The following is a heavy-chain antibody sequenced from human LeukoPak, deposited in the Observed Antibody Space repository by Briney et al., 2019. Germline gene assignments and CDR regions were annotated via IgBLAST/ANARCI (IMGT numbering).Heavy chain of an antibody. CDR3: AKDSSGWYYFGY. D-gene: IGHD6-19*01. Sequence: PGGSLRLSCTAYGFTFSSYAMSWVRQAPGKGLEWVSAISGSGGSTYYADSVKGRFTISRDNSKNTLYLQMNSLRAEDTAVYYCAKDSSGWYYFGYWGQRTLVTVSS. J-gene: IGHJ4*02. CDR2: ISGSGGST. V-gene: IGHV3-23*01. CDR1: GFTFSSYA.